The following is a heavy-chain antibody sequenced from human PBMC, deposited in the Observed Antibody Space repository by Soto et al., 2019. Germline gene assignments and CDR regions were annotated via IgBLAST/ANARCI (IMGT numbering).Heavy chain of an antibody. CDR3: VKDSPYSSSPEPYYYGMDV. V-gene: IGHV3-30*18. D-gene: IGHD6-13*01. CDR1: GLTFSSYG. J-gene: IGHJ6*02. Sequence: GGSLRLSCAASGLTFSSYGMHWVRQAPGKGLEWVAVISYDGSNKNYAESVKGRFTISRDNSKNTLYLQMNSLRAEDTAVYYCVKDSPYSSSPEPYYYGMDVWGQGTTVTVSS. CDR2: ISYDGSNK.